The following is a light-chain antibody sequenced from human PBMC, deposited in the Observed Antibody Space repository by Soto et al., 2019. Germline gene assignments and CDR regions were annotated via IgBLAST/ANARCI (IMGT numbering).Light chain of an antibody. Sequence: DIQMTQSPSSLSASVGDRVTITCQASQDMSNYLNWYQQKPGKAPKLLIYDASNLETAVPSRFSGSGSGTDFTFTISSLQPEDIATYYCQQYDNLPLTFGGGTKVEIK. CDR2: DAS. V-gene: IGKV1-33*01. J-gene: IGKJ4*01. CDR3: QQYDNLPLT. CDR1: QDMSNY.